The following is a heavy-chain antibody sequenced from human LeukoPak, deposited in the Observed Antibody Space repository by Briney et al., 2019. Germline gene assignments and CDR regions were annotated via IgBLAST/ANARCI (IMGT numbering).Heavy chain of an antibody. Sequence: ASVKVSCKASGGTFSSYAISWVRQAPGQGLEWMGRIIPIFGTANYAQKFQGRVTITTDESTSTAYMELSSLRSDDTAVYYCARVDQWYGSGSYHFDYWGQGTLVTVSS. CDR1: GGTFSSYA. CDR2: IIPIFGTA. D-gene: IGHD3-10*01. V-gene: IGHV1-69*05. J-gene: IGHJ4*02. CDR3: ARVDQWYGSGSYHFDY.